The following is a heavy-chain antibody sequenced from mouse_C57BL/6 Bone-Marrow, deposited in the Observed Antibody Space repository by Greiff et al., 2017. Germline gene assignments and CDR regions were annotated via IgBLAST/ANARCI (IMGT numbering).Heavy chain of an antibody. V-gene: IGHV1-69*01. CDR1: GYTFTSYW. D-gene: IGHD3-2*02. CDR3: AREKRGRLCAMDY. J-gene: IGHJ4*01. Sequence: QVQLQQPGAELVMPGASVKLSCKASGYTFTSYWMHWVKQRPGQGLEWIGEIDPCDSYTNYNQKFKGKSTLTVDKSSSTAYMQLISLTSEASAVDYYAREKRGRLCAMDYCGQGTSVTVSA. CDR2: IDPCDSYT.